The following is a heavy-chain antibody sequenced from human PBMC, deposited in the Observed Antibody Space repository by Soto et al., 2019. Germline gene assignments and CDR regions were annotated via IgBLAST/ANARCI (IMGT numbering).Heavy chain of an antibody. CDR3: ARATGYSSGWFDP. Sequence: SETLSLTCAVSGYSISSGYYWGWIRQPPGKGLEWIGSIYHSGSTYYNPSLKSRVTISVDTSKNQFSLKLSSVTAADTAVYYCARATGYSSGWFDPWGQGTLVTVSS. J-gene: IGHJ5*02. D-gene: IGHD6-19*01. V-gene: IGHV4-38-2*01. CDR2: IYHSGST. CDR1: GYSISSGYY.